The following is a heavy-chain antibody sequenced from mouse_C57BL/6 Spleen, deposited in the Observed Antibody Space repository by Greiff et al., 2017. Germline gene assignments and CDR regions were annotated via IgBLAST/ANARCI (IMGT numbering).Heavy chain of an antibody. V-gene: IGHV5-6*01. D-gene: IGHD1-1*01. CDR3: ASRDYYGSMMAY. Sequence: EVQLQQSGGDLVKPGGSLKLSCAASGFTFSSYGMSWVRQTPDKRLEWVATISSGGSYTYYPDSVKGRFTISRDNAKNTLYLQMSSLKSEDTAMYYCASRDYYGSMMAYWGQGTLVTVSA. CDR1: GFTFSSYG. J-gene: IGHJ3*01. CDR2: ISSGGSYT.